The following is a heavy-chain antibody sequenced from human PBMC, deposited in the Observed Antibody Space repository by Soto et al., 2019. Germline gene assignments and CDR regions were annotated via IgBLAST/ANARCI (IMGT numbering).Heavy chain of an antibody. D-gene: IGHD6-13*01. Sequence: QVQLVQSGAEVKKPGASVKVSCKASGYTFTSYGISWVRQAPGQGLEWMGWISAYNGNTNYAQKLQGRVTMTTDTTTNTDYMELRSLRSADTAWDYCASHQHSSSWTSFDYWGQGTLVTVSS. CDR2: ISAYNGNT. V-gene: IGHV1-18*01. CDR1: GYTFTSYG. CDR3: ASHQHSSSWTSFDY. J-gene: IGHJ4*02.